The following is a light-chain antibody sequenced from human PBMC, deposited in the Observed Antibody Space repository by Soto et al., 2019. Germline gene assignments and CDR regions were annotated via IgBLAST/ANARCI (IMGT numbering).Light chain of an antibody. Sequence: QSALTQPASVSGSPGQSISISCSGSSDDVGNEDYVSWYRQSGGVAPKLIIYDVSRRPSGISSRFSGSKSGNTASLTISGLRDEDEADYYCCAYTRHNPWIFGGGTKVTVL. V-gene: IGLV2-14*03. CDR2: DVS. CDR3: CAYTRHNPWI. CDR1: SDDVGNEDY. J-gene: IGLJ3*02.